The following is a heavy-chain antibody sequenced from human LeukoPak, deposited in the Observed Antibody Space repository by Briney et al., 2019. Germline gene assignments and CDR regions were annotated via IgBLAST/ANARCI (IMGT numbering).Heavy chain of an antibody. Sequence: GGSLRLSCTASGFTFSTHALTWVRQAPGKGPEWVSSISGNGRTTYYSDSVRGRFTISRDNSRNTLYLQMDSLRADDTAVYYCVSRGGASVFYYFDFWGQGTLVTVSS. CDR3: VSRGGASVFYYFDF. J-gene: IGHJ4*02. D-gene: IGHD2/OR15-2a*01. CDR2: ISGNGRTT. CDR1: GFTFSTHA. V-gene: IGHV3-23*01.